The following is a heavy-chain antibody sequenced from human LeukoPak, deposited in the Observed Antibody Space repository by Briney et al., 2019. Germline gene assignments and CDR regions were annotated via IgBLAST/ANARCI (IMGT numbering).Heavy chain of an antibody. V-gene: IGHV1-69*05. CDR2: ITPIFGTA. CDR3: ARDSSLFDYNYYYYYMDV. Sequence: SVKVSCKASGGTFSSYAISWVRQAPGQGLEWMGWITPIFGTANYAQKFQGRVTITTDESTSTAYMELSSLRSEDTAVYYCARDSSLFDYNYYYYYMDVWGKGTTVTVSS. D-gene: IGHD4-11*01. CDR1: GGTFSSYA. J-gene: IGHJ6*03.